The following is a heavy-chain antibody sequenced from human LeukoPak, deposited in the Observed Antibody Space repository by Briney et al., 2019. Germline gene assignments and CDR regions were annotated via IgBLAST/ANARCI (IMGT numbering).Heavy chain of an antibody. CDR3: AKSRPIRGYSYGYYFDY. J-gene: IGHJ4*02. Sequence: GGSLRLSCAASGFTFSSYGMHWVRQAPGKGLEWVSAISGSGGSTYYADSVKGRFTISRDNSKNTLYLQMNSLRAEDTAVYYCAKSRPIRGYSYGYYFDYWGQGTLVTVSS. D-gene: IGHD5-18*01. V-gene: IGHV3-23*01. CDR2: ISGSGGST. CDR1: GFTFSSYG.